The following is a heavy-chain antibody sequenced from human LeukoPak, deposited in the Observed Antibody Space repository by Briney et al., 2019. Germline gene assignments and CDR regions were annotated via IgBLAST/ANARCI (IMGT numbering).Heavy chain of an antibody. CDR3: ARDFTPEWFDIH. J-gene: IGHJ4*02. Sequence: GGSLRLSCAASGFTFNAYFMHWVRQAPGKGLEWVGVISYDGSDEYYTDSVKGRFTISRDNSKNTVYLQMNSLRADDTAVYYCARDFTPEWFDIHWGQGTLVTVS. CDR2: ISYDGSDE. D-gene: IGHD3-3*01. V-gene: IGHV3-30*04. CDR1: GFTFNAYF.